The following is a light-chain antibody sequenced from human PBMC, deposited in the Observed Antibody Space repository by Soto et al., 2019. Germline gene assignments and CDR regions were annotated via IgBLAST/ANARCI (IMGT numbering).Light chain of an antibody. Sequence: EIVLTQSPATLSLSPGETATLSCRVSQGISGYIAWYQQKPGQPPRLLIYDASTRATGIPPRFSGGGSGTEFTVTISSLQSEDFAIYYCQQYDIWPPYTFGQGTKVEF. CDR1: QGISGY. V-gene: IGKV3-15*01. CDR2: DAS. CDR3: QQYDIWPPYT. J-gene: IGKJ2*01.